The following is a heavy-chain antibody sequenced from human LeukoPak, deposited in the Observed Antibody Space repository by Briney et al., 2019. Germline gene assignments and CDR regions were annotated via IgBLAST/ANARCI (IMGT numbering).Heavy chain of an antibody. Sequence: PSETLSLTCTVSGGSISSYYWSWIRQPAGKGLEWIGRIYTSGSTNYNPSLKSRVTMSVDTSKNQFSLKLSSVTAADTAVYYCARLTRSNYVWGSYRYYYYYMDVWGKGTTVTISS. CDR1: GGSISSYY. V-gene: IGHV4-4*07. CDR2: IYTSGST. J-gene: IGHJ6*03. D-gene: IGHD3-16*02. CDR3: ARLTRSNYVWGSYRYYYYYMDV.